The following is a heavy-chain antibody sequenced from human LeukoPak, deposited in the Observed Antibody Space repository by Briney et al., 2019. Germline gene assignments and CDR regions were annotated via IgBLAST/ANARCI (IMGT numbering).Heavy chain of an antibody. V-gene: IGHV3-73*01. CDR1: GFTFSGSA. D-gene: IGHD3-10*01. Sequence: GGSLRLSCAASGFTFSGSAMHWVRQASGKGLEWVGRIRSKANSYATAYAASVKGRFTISRDDSKNTAYLQMNSLKTEDTVVYYCTRTYYYGSGSYSPLLYWGQGTLVTVSS. CDR2: IRSKANSYAT. J-gene: IGHJ4*02. CDR3: TRTYYYGSGSYSPLLY.